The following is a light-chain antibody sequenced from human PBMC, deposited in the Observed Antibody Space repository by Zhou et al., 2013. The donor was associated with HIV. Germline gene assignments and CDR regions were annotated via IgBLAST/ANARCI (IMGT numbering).Light chain of an antibody. CDR1: EGINHY. V-gene: IGKV1-27*01. CDR2: GAS. CDR3: TKSITVPPXT. J-gene: IGKJ4*01. Sequence: DIQMTQSPSSLSASVGDRVTITCRASEGINHYLAWYQQKPGKVPELLIYGASTLHSGVPSRFSGSGSGTHFTLTISSLQPEDVATYYCTKSITVPPXTFGGGTKVEIK.